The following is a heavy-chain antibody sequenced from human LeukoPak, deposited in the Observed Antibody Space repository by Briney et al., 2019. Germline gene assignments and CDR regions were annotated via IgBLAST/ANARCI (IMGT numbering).Heavy chain of an antibody. CDR3: ARLSKGRYFDYIFDY. J-gene: IGHJ4*02. Sequence: PSETLSLTCTVSGGSFYSVSSSTYCWGWIRQPPGKGLEWIGNIYYTGSTYYNPSLKSRVTMSVDTSKNQFSLKVSSVTAADTAVYYCARLSKGRYFDYIFDYWGQGTLVTVSS. CDR2: IYYTGST. V-gene: IGHV4-39*01. D-gene: IGHD3-9*01. CDR1: GGSFYSVSSSTYC.